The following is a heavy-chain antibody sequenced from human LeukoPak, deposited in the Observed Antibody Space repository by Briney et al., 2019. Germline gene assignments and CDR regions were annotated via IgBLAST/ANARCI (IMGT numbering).Heavy chain of an antibody. V-gene: IGHV3-48*03. J-gene: IGHJ4*02. CDR3: AIDRCSWY. CDR1: GFTFSNYE. D-gene: IGHD6-13*01. Sequence: GGSLRLSCAASGFTFSNYEMNRVRQAPGKGLEWVSYISSSGSTIYYADSVKGRFTISRDNAKNSLDLQMSNRRAEDTAVYYCAIDRCSWYWGQGTLVTVSS. CDR2: ISSSGSTI.